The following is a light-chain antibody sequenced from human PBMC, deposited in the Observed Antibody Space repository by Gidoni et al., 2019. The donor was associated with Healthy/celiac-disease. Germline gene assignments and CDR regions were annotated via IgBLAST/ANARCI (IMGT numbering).Light chain of an antibody. CDR1: QSVSSSY. CDR2: GAS. Sequence: EIVFTQSPGTLSLSPGERATLSCRASQSVSSSYLAWYQQKPGQAPRLLIYGASSRDTGIPDRFSGSGSGTDFTLTISRLEPEDFAVYYCQQYGSSPLTFGGGTKVEIK. CDR3: QQYGSSPLT. V-gene: IGKV3-20*01. J-gene: IGKJ4*01.